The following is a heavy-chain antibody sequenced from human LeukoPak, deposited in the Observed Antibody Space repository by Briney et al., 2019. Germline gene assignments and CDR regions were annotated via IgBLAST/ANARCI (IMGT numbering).Heavy chain of an antibody. D-gene: IGHD2-15*01. J-gene: IGHJ3*02. CDR3: ARTEADCSGGSCYSAAFDI. Sequence: SETLSLTCTVSGGSISSSNYYWGWIRQPPGKGLEWIGSISYSGSTYYNPSLKSRVTISVDTSKNQFSLKLSSVTAADTAVYYCARTEADCSGGSCYSAAFDIWGQGTMVTVSS. CDR1: GGSISSSNYY. CDR2: ISYSGST. V-gene: IGHV4-39*07.